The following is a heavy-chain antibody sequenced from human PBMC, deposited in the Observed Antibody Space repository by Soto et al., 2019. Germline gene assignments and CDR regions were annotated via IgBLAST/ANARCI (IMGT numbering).Heavy chain of an antibody. D-gene: IGHD3-10*01. J-gene: IGHJ3*02. CDR2: ISAGSRSI. CDR1: GFTFSTYT. CDR3: ARSTPGNPFDI. Sequence: GGSLRLSCAASGFTFSTYTMNWVRQAPGKWLEWVSSISAGSRSIYYTDSLKGRSTVSRDNSKNSLYLQINSLKADDTAVYYCARSTPGNPFDIWGQGTMVTVSS. V-gene: IGHV3-21*01.